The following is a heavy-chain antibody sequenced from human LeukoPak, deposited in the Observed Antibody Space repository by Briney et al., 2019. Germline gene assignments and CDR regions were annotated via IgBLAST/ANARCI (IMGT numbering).Heavy chain of an antibody. D-gene: IGHD3-3*01. V-gene: IGHV1-18*01. J-gene: IGHJ4*02. Sequence: ASVKVSCKASGYTFASYGITWVRQAPGQGLEWVGWISAYNGDTNYAQKLQGRVTMTTDTSTSTAYMELRSLRSDDTAVYYCARQAGNTIFGIDYWGQGTLVTVSS. CDR2: ISAYNGDT. CDR3: ARQAGNTIFGIDY. CDR1: GYTFASYG.